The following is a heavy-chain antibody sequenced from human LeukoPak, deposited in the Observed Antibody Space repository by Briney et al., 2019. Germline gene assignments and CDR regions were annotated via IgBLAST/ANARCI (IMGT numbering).Heavy chain of an antibody. Sequence: GGSLRLSCAASGFTFSSYSMNWVRQAPGKGLEWVSSISSRGTYIYYADSVKGRFTISRDNAKNSLYLQMNSLRAEDTAVYYCAKDGSGAVGATAFDYWGQGTLVTVSS. V-gene: IGHV3-21*01. CDR1: GFTFSSYS. CDR3: AKDGSGAVGATAFDY. D-gene: IGHD1-26*01. CDR2: ISSRGTYI. J-gene: IGHJ4*02.